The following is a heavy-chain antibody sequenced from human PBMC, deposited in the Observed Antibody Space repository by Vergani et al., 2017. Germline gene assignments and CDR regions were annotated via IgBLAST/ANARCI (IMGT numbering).Heavy chain of an antibody. CDR2: IMQDGSEK. V-gene: IGHV3-7*01. J-gene: IGHJ4*02. CDR3: ASWGVGYCSGGSCAYFDY. CDR1: GFTFSSYW. Sequence: EVQLVESGGGLVQPGGSLRLSCAASGFTFSSYWMRWVRQAPGKGLEWVANIMQDGSEKSYVDSVKGRFTIARENAKNSLYLQMNSLRAEDTGVDDCASWGVGYCSGGSCAYFDYGGQGTLVTVS. D-gene: IGHD2-15*01.